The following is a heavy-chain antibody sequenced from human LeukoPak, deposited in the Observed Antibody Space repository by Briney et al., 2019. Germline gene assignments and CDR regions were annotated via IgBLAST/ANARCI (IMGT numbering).Heavy chain of an antibody. CDR3: AKDALEYYDTSGLTTCFDY. CDR2: ISGGGGSA. V-gene: IGHV3-23*01. J-gene: IGHJ4*02. CDR1: GFTFSSYG. D-gene: IGHD3-22*01. Sequence: GGSLRLSCAASGFTFSSYGMNWVRQAPGKGLEWVSAISGGGGSAYYADSAKGRFTISRDNSKNTLFLQMNSLRAEDTAVYYCAKDALEYYDTSGLTTCFDYWGQGTLVTVSS.